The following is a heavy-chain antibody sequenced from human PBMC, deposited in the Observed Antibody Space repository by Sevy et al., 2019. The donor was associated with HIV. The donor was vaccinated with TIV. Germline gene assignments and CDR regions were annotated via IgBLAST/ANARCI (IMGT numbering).Heavy chain of an antibody. D-gene: IGHD6-19*01. Sequence: GGSLRLSCAASGFSFSTHGMHWVRQAPGKGLEWVAVISFDGSDKYYSESVKGRFTISRDNSKNTLLLQMSSLRAEDTVVYYWARDAGYSTVWYPGYWGQGTLVTAS. CDR1: GFSFSTHG. J-gene: IGHJ4*02. CDR2: ISFDGSDK. CDR3: ARDAGYSTVWYPGY. V-gene: IGHV3-30*03.